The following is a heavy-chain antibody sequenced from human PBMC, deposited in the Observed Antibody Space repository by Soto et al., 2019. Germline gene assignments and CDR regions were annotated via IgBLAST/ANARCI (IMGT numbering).Heavy chain of an antibody. CDR2: IRGNGDGA. Sequence: QLLDSGGGLVPPGGSLRLSCAASGYTFSNYAMSWIRQAPGKGLEWVSTIRGNGDGAYYTDSVKGRFTISRDNSKNTLSLQMYSLRVEDTALYYCAAAGAGSFDLWGQGTMVTVSS. V-gene: IGHV3-23*01. D-gene: IGHD3-10*01. CDR3: AAAGAGSFDL. CDR1: GYTFSNYA. J-gene: IGHJ3*01.